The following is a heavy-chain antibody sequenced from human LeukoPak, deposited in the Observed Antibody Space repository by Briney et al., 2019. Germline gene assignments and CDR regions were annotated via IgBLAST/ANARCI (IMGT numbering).Heavy chain of an antibody. CDR2: ISSSGSTI. V-gene: IGHV3-11*04. CDR3: ARAGSHDILTGYYYYYYMDV. D-gene: IGHD3-9*01. J-gene: IGHJ6*03. CDR1: GFTFRDYA. Sequence: GGSLRLSCAASGFTFRDYAMNWVRQAPGKGLEWVSYISSSGSTIYYADSVKGRFTISRDNAKNSLYLQMNSLRAEDTAVYYCARAGSHDILTGYYYYYYMDVWGKGTTVTVSS.